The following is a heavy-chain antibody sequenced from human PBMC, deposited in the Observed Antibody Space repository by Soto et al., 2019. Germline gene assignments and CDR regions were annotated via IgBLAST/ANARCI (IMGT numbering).Heavy chain of an antibody. CDR3: ARGEFHYVGAYYYYAMDV. V-gene: IGHV3-13*01. Sequence: GGSLRLSCAASGFTFSSYDIHWVRQTTGKSLEWVSFIGPAGDTYYSDSVTGRFIISRENAKNSLYLQMNGLRAEDTAVYFCARGEFHYVGAYYYYAMDVWGRGTTVTVSS. CDR2: IGPAGDT. J-gene: IGHJ6*02. CDR1: GFTFSSYD. D-gene: IGHD3-16*01.